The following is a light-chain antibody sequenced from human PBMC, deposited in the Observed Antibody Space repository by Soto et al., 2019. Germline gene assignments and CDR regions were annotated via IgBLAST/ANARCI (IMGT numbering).Light chain of an antibody. J-gene: IGLJ1*01. V-gene: IGLV2-23*01. CDR3: CSYAGSYTYV. Sequence: QSALTQPASVSGSPGQSIIISCTGTSSDVGTYNLVSWYQQHPGKAPKLIIFEGTKRPSGVSDRFSGSKSGNTASLTISGLQAEDEADYHCCSYAGSYTYVFGTGTKLTVL. CDR1: SSDVGTYNL. CDR2: EGT.